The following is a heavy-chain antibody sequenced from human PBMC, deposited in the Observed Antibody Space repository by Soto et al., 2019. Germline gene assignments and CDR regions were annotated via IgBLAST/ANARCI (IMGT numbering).Heavy chain of an antibody. CDR2: ISISSSCI. CDR3: AKCRQCIFAVEETAAIGD. Sequence: PGGSRRRSWAASGFTFSSYGMNWSRQVPGKGLEWVSSISISSSCIYYADSVNGRLTISRVKAKNSLYLQINSLSDDDKAVYYWAKCRQCIFAVEETAAIGDWGPGKMVT. V-gene: IGHV3-21*01. CDR1: GFTFSSYG. J-gene: IGHJ4*01. D-gene: IGHD2-2*01.